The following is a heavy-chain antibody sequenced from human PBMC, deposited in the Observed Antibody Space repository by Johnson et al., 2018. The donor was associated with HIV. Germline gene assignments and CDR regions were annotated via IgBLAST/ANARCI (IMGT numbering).Heavy chain of an antibody. V-gene: IGHV3-72*01. D-gene: IGHD4-17*01. Sequence: VQLVESGGGLVQPGGSLRLSCAASGFTFSDHYMDWVRQAPGKGLEWVGRSRNKANSYTTEYAASVKGRFTISRDNAKNSLFLQMNSLRAEDTAVYYCARDATPWGRDYVGYAFDLWGQGTMVTVSS. J-gene: IGHJ3*01. CDR3: ARDATPWGRDYVGYAFDL. CDR1: GFTFSDHY. CDR2: SRNKANSYTT.